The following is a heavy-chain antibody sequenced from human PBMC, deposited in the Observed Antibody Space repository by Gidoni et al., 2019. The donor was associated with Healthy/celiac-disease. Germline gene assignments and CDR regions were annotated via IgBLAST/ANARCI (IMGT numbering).Heavy chain of an antibody. D-gene: IGHD5-18*01. CDR3: TIDLLWIHLWSRFNGFDP. CDR2: MTSKRDGGTT. CDR1: GFLFSNAW. J-gene: IGHJ5*02. V-gene: IGHV3-15*01. Sequence: EVERVEYGGGHIQPGGSLTVCCAASGFLFSNAWLGWVRQAPGKGLEWVGRMTSKRDGGTTDYATPVKGRFTVSREDSKNTLYLQMNSLKTENTAVDYCTIDLLWIHLWSRFNGFDPWGQGTLVTVSS.